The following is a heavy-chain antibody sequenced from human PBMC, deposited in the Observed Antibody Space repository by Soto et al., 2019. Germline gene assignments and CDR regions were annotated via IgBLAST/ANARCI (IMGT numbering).Heavy chain of an antibody. CDR1: GYTFTSYG. D-gene: IGHD6-19*01. Sequence: ASVKVSCKASGYTFTSYGISWVRQAPGQGLEWMGWISAYNGNTNYAQKLQGRVTMTTDTSTSTAYMEPRSLRSDDTAVYYCARGGFVSVAGTGGLYYYGMDVWGQGTTVTVSS. CDR3: ARGGFVSVAGTGGLYYYGMDV. J-gene: IGHJ6*02. V-gene: IGHV1-18*01. CDR2: ISAYNGNT.